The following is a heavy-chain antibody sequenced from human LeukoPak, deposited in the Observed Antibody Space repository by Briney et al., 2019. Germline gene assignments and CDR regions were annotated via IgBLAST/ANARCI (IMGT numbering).Heavy chain of an antibody. CDR2: IYTSGST. D-gene: IGHD3-22*01. J-gene: IGHJ3*02. Sequence: SETLSLTCTVSGGSISSYYWSWIRQPAGKGLEWIGRIYTSGSTNYNPSLKSRVTMSVDTSKNQFSLKLSFVTAADTAVYYCARGPDYYDSSGYDAFDIWGQGTMVTVSS. CDR1: GGSISSYY. V-gene: IGHV4-4*07. CDR3: ARGPDYYDSSGYDAFDI.